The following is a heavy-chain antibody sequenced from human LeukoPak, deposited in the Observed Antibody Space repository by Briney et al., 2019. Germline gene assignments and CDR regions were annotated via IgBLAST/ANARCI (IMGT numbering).Heavy chain of an antibody. CDR2: INPNSGGT. V-gene: IGHV1-2*02. CDR1: GYTFTDYY. CDR3: ARIGYNHYFDY. D-gene: IGHD5-24*01. Sequence: ASVKVSCKASGYTFTDYYLHWVRQAPGQGLEWMGWINPNSGGTNYAQTFQGRVTMTRDTSITAAYLELSRLRSDDTAVYYCARIGYNHYFDYWGQGTLVTVSS. J-gene: IGHJ4*02.